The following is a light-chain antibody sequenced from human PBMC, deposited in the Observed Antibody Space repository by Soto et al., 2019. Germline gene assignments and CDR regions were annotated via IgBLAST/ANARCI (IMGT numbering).Light chain of an antibody. CDR3: RSYTSSSTRV. CDR1: SSDVGGYNY. Sequence: QSALTQPASVSGSPGQSITISCTGTSSDVGGYNYVSWYQQHPGKAPKLMIYDVSNRPSGVSNRFSGSKSGNTASLTISGPQEENEADYYCRSYTSSSTRVFGGGTKLTV. V-gene: IGLV2-14*01. CDR2: DVS. J-gene: IGLJ2*01.